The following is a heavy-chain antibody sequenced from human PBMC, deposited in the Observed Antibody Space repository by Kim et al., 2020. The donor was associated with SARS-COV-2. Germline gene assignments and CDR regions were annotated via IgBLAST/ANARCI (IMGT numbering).Heavy chain of an antibody. Sequence: DSVKGRFTISRDNAKNSLYLQMNTLRAEDTALYYCVKDIQSVTDYDTGMDIWGQGNLVTVSS. V-gene: IGHV3-9*01. J-gene: IGHJ1*01. D-gene: IGHD4-17*01. CDR3: VKDIQSVTDYDTGMDI.